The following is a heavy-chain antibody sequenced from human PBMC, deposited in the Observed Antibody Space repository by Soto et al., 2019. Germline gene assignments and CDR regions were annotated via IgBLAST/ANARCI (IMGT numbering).Heavy chain of an antibody. CDR3: TRDRVKIRGGYYHYYGMDV. V-gene: IGHV3-21*02. CDR1: EFNFSVYS. J-gene: IGHJ6*02. Sequence: DVQLEESGGGLVKPGGSLRLSCVASEFNFSVYSMNWVRQAPGKGLEWVSSISSGSSYIYYADSVKGRFTISRDNDKSSLFLHMNSLRVDDTAVYYCTRDRVKIRGGYYHYYGMDVWGQGTTVTVSS. D-gene: IGHD3-10*01. CDR2: ISSGSSYI.